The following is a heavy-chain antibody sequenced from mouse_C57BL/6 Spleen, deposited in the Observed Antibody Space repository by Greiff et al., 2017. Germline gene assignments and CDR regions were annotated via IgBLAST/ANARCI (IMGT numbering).Heavy chain of an antibody. CDR1: GYTFTDYE. CDR2: IDPETGGT. J-gene: IGHJ2*01. Sequence: VQLQQSGAELVRPGASVTLSCKASGYTFTDYEMHWVKQTPVHGLEWIGAIDPETGGTAYNQKFKGKAILTADKSSSTAYMELRSLTSEDSAVYYCTRSAGSSSYFDYWGQGTTLTVSS. CDR3: TRSAGSSSYFDY. D-gene: IGHD1-1*01. V-gene: IGHV1-15*01.